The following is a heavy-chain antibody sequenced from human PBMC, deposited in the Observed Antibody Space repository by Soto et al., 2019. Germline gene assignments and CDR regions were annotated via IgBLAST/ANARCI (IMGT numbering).Heavy chain of an antibody. J-gene: IGHJ6*02. D-gene: IGHD6-6*01. V-gene: IGHV4-34*01. CDR2: INHSGST. CDR1: GGSFSGYY. Sequence: QVQLQQWGAGLLKPSETLSLTCAVYGGSFSGYYWSWIRQPPGKGLEWIGEINHSGSTNYNPSLKSRVTISVDTSKNQFSLKLSSVTAADTAVYYCARPRGSSSLYYYYGMDVWGQGTTVTVSS. CDR3: ARPRGSSSLYYYYGMDV.